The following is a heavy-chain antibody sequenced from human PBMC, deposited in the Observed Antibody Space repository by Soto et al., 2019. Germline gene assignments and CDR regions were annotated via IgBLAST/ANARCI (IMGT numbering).Heavy chain of an antibody. D-gene: IGHD1-26*01. CDR2: IRSKANSYAT. Sequence: GGSLRLSCAASGFTFSGSAMHWVRQPSGKGLEWVGRIRSKANSYATAYAASLKGRFTIYRDDSKNTAYLQMNSLSTEDTAVYYCTSQVRAPVTVYMSDVKLDFWGQGALVTVSS. V-gene: IGHV3-73*01. CDR1: GFTFSGSA. CDR3: TSQVRAPVTVYMSDVKLDF. J-gene: IGHJ4*02.